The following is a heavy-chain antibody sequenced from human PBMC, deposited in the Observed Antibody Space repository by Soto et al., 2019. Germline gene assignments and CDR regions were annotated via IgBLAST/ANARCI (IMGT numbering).Heavy chain of an antibody. CDR3: ARDQLEGNWFGP. J-gene: IGHJ5*02. CDR1: GGSISSSSYY. D-gene: IGHD1-1*01. Sequence: AEPLTLTCTFSGGSISSSSYYWGWIRQPPGKGLEWIGYIYYSGSTNYNPSLKSRVTISVDKSKNQFSLKLSSVTAADTAVYYCARDQLEGNWFGPPRQGPLVTVS. V-gene: IGHV4-61*05. CDR2: IYYSGST.